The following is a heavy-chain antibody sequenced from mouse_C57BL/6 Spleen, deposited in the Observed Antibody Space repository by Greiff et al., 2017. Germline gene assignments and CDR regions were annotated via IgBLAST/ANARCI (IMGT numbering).Heavy chain of an antibody. J-gene: IGHJ4*01. CDR1: GYAFSSYW. V-gene: IGHV1-80*01. D-gene: IGHD2-10*02. CDR2: IYPGDGDT. Sequence: QVQLQQSGAELVKPGASVKISCKASGYAFSSYWMNWVQQRPGTGLEWIGQIYPGDGDTNYNGKFKGQATLTADKSSSTAYMQLSRLTAEDAAVYFGAREYGNNVGAMDYWGQGTSVTVSS. CDR3: AREYGNNVGAMDY.